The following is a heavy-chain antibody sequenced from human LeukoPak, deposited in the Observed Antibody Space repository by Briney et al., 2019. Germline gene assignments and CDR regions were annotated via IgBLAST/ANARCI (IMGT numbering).Heavy chain of an antibody. D-gene: IGHD3-16*02. CDR2: ISSSGSTI. V-gene: IGHV3-48*03. CDR1: GFTFSSYE. CDR3: ARHRTASDY. J-gene: IGHJ4*02. Sequence: GGSLRLSCAASGFTFSSYEMNWVRQAPGKGLEWVSYISSSGSTIYYADSVKGRFTISRDNAKNSLSLQMNSLRVEDTAVYYCARHRTASDYWGQGTLVTVSS.